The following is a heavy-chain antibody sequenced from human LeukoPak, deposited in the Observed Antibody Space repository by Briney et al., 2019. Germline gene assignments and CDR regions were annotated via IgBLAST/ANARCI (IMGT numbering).Heavy chain of an antibody. D-gene: IGHD3-22*01. CDR2: FDPEDGET. CDR3: ATAPPVYYYDSSGYPFFDP. J-gene: IGHJ5*02. CDR1: GYTLTELS. Sequence: ASVKVSCKVSGYTLTELSMHWVRQAPGKGLEWMGGFDPEDGETIYAQKFQGRVTMTEDTSTDTAYMELSSQRSEDTAVYYCATAPPVYYYDSSGYPFFDPWGQGTLVTVSS. V-gene: IGHV1-24*01.